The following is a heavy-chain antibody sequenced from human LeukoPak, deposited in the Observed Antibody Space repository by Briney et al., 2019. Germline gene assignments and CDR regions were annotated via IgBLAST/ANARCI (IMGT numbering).Heavy chain of an antibody. CDR2: ISSSSSTI. Sequence: PGGSLRLSCAASGFTFSSYSMNWVRQAPGKGLEWVSYISSSSSTIYYADSVKGRFTISRDNAKNSLYLQMNSLRAEDTAVYYCARDPPRSEAAGIVSDYWGQGTLVTVSS. D-gene: IGHD6-13*01. V-gene: IGHV3-48*04. J-gene: IGHJ4*02. CDR1: GFTFSSYS. CDR3: ARDPPRSEAAGIVSDY.